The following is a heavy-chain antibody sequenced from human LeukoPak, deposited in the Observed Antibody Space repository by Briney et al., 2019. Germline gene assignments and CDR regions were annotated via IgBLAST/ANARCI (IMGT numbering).Heavy chain of an antibody. CDR1: GGTFSSYA. Sequence: SVKVSCKASGGTFSSYAISWVRQAPGQGLEWMGGIIPIFGTANYAQKFQGRVTITADESTSTAYMELSSLRSEDTAVYYCARVGIHALAMIVVANWFDPWGQGTLVTVSS. D-gene: IGHD3-22*01. J-gene: IGHJ5*02. V-gene: IGHV1-69*13. CDR2: IIPIFGTA. CDR3: ARVGIHALAMIVVANWFDP.